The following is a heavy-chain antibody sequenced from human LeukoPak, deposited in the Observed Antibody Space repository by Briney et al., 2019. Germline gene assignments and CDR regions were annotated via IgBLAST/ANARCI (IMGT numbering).Heavy chain of an antibody. Sequence: GGSLRLSCAASGFTVSSNYMSWVRQAPGKGLEWVSTISVTGGDTEYAHSVRGRFTISRDNSRNTLYLQMSSLRAEDTAVYYCAKMATVTTIRDYWGQGTLVTVSS. D-gene: IGHD4-17*01. CDR3: AKMATVTTIRDY. J-gene: IGHJ4*02. CDR2: ISVTGGDT. V-gene: IGHV3-23*01. CDR1: GFTVSSNY.